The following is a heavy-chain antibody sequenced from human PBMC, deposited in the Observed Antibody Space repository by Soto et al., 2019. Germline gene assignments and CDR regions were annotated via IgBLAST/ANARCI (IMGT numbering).Heavy chain of an antibody. CDR2: ISAYNGNT. J-gene: IGHJ4*02. D-gene: IGHD3-3*01. Sequence: ASVKVSCKASGYTFTSYGISWVRQAPGQGLEWMGWISAYNGNTNYAQKLQGRVTMTTDTSTSTAYMELRSLRSDDTAVYYCASGPAYDCWSGENHDYWGQGTLDTGSS. CDR3: ASGPAYDCWSGENHDY. V-gene: IGHV1-18*01. CDR1: GYTFTSYG.